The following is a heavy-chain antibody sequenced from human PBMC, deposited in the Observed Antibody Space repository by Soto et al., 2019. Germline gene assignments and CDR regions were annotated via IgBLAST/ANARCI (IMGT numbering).Heavy chain of an antibody. J-gene: IGHJ6*02. CDR2: IYPGDSDT. D-gene: IGHD6-13*01. CDR3: ASPIAAAGRDVPSKWDYYYYYGMDV. V-gene: IGHV5-51*01. Sequence: VESLKISCKGSGYIFTSYWIGCVRQMPVKVLEWMGIIYPGDSDTRYSPSFQGQVTISADKSISTAYLQWSSLKASDTAMYYCASPIAAAGRDVPSKWDYYYYYGMDVWGQGTTVTVS. CDR1: GYIFTSYW.